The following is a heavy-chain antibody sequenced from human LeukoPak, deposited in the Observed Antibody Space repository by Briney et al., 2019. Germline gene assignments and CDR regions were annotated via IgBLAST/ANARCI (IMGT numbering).Heavy chain of an antibody. Sequence: PGGSLRLSCVASGFILDRYNMNWVRQAPGKGLEWVSSISSSSTSIYYADSVKGRFTISRDNSKNTLYLQMNSLRAEDTAVYYCARDWGYCSSTSCYLFDYWGQGTLVTVSS. V-gene: IGHV3-48*01. D-gene: IGHD2-2*01. CDR1: GFILDRYN. J-gene: IGHJ4*02. CDR2: ISSSSTSI. CDR3: ARDWGYCSSTSCYLFDY.